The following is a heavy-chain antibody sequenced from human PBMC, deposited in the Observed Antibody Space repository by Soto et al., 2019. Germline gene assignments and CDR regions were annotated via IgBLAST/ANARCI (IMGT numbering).Heavy chain of an antibody. V-gene: IGHV3-23*01. J-gene: IGHJ5*01. Sequence: PGGSLRLSCAASGFTFSTNAMSWVRQAPGKWLEWVSAISTTGDKTYFAGSVKGRFTISRDTSKNTLYLQMNSLRVEDTAVYYCAKGIKWDPPVDSWWRGXLLTVYS. CDR2: ISTTGDKT. CDR1: GFTFSTNA. CDR3: AKGIKWDPPVDS. D-gene: IGHD1-26*01.